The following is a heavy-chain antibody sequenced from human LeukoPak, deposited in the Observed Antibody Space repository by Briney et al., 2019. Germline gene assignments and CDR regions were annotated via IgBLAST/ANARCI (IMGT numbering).Heavy chain of an antibody. CDR1: GGSISSYY. J-gene: IGHJ4*02. Sequence: SETLSLTCTVSGGSISSYYWTWIRQPPGKGLEWIGYIYYSGSTNYNPSLKSRVTISVDTSKNQFSLKLSSVTAADTAVYYCARLVGFSSDYFDYWGQGTLVTVSS. CDR2: IYYSGST. CDR3: ARLVGFSSDYFDY. D-gene: IGHD6-6*01. V-gene: IGHV4-59*01.